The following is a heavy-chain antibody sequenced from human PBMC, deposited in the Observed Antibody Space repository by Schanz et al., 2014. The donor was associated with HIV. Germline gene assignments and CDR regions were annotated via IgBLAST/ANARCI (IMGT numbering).Heavy chain of an antibody. J-gene: IGHJ4*02. D-gene: IGHD3-10*01. CDR3: ARDSGPGIY. Sequence: QVQLVESGGCVVQPGRSLRLSCAASGFTFSSYGMHWVRQAPGKGLEWVAVISYDGTNEYYADSVKGRFTVSRDNSKNTLYLQMNSLRAEDTAVYYCARDSGPGIYWGQGTLVTVSS. CDR2: ISYDGTNE. V-gene: IGHV3-30*03. CDR1: GFTFSSYG.